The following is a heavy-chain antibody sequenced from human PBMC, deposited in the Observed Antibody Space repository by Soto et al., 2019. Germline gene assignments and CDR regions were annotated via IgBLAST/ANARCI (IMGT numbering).Heavy chain of an antibody. V-gene: IGHV1-18*01. CDR3: ARVFFRLFAFDI. D-gene: IGHD3-22*01. J-gene: IGHJ3*02. Sequence: QVQLVQSGGEVKKPGASVKVSCKASGYTFTTYGISWVRQAPGQGLERMGWISAYNGNTSYAQKLQGRVTMTTDTSTSTAYMELRSLRSDDTAVYYCARVFFRLFAFDIWGQGTMVTVSS. CDR1: GYTFTTYG. CDR2: ISAYNGNT.